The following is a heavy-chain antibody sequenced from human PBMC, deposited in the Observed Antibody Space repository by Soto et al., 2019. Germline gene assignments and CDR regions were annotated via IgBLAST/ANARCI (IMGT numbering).Heavy chain of an antibody. Sequence: PWWSLRLSRAASVFTFSSYAMSWVRQAPGKGLEWVSAISGSGGSTYYADSVKGRFTISRDNSKNTLYLQMNSLRAEDTAVYYCAKWIRLGYWGQGTLVTVSS. D-gene: IGHD6-19*01. CDR2: ISGSGGST. CDR3: AKWIRLGY. J-gene: IGHJ4*02. CDR1: VFTFSSYA. V-gene: IGHV3-23*01.